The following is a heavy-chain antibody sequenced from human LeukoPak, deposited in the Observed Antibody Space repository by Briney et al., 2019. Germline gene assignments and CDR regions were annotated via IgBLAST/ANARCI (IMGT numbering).Heavy chain of an antibody. J-gene: IGHJ6*02. CDR1: GFTFNTYN. CDR3: ARRGITISGVLVYHYSGLDV. D-gene: IGHD3-3*01. V-gene: IGHV3-21*06. CDR2: ISPDSTYT. Sequence: GGSLRLSCAASGFTFNTYNMNWVRQTPGKGLEWVSLISPDSTYTFYADSVKGRFTISRDNAKNSLYLQMSSLRAEDTAVYYCARRGITISGVLVYHYSGLDVWGQGTTVTVSS.